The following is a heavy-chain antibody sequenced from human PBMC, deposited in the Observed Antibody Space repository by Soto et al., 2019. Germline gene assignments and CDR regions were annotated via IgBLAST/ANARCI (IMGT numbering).Heavy chain of an antibody. V-gene: IGHV1-46*03. CDR1: GYTFTTYY. CDR2: IDPSGGST. J-gene: IGHJ3*02. CDR3: ARGRPYNRYGDDAFDI. Sequence: GASVKVSCKASGYTFTTYYIHWVRQAPGQGFEWMGIIDPSGGSTSYAQKFQGRVTMTRDTSTSTVYMELSRLRSEDTAVYYYARGRPYNRYGDDAFDIWGQGTMVTVSS. D-gene: IGHD1-1*01.